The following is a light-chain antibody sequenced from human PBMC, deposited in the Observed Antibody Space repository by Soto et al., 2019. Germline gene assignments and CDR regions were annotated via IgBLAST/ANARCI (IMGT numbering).Light chain of an antibody. Sequence: DIVMTQSPDSLAVSLGERATINCKSSQSVLYSSNNKNYLAWYQQKPGQPPKLLIYWASNRESGVPDRVSGSGSGTDFTLTISSLQAEDVAVYYCQQYYSTPLTFGQGTKLEIK. CDR1: QSVLYSSNNKNY. J-gene: IGKJ2*01. CDR2: WAS. CDR3: QQYYSTPLT. V-gene: IGKV4-1*01.